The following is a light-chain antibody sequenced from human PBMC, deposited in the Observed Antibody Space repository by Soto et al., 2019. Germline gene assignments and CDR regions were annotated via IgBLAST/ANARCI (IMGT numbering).Light chain of an antibody. J-gene: IGKJ4*01. CDR3: QQYNNWPLT. CDR2: GAS. Sequence: EIVMTQSPATLSVSPGERATLSCSASQSVSSNLACYQQHPGHAPRLLIYGASTRATGIPARFSGSGSGTEFTLTISSLQSEDFAVYYCQQYNNWPLTFGGGTKVEIK. CDR1: QSVSSN. V-gene: IGKV3-15*01.